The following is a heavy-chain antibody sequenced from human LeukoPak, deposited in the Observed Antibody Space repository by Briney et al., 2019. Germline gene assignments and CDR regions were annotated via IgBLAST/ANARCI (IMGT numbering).Heavy chain of an antibody. CDR2: ISLSGQT. D-gene: IGHD2-21*01. Sequence: PSETLSLTCGVSGGSIRSTNWWSWVRQPPGQGLEWIGEISLSGQTNFNPSLNGRDTMSLDESRNQISLKLTSVTAGDTAIYYCSRESVALCPFGYWGKETLVIVPP. J-gene: IGHJ4*02. CDR1: GGSIRSTNW. CDR3: SRESVALCPFGY. V-gene: IGHV4/OR15-8*02.